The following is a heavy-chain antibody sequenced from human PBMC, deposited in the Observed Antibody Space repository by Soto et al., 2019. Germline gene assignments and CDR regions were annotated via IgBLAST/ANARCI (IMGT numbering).Heavy chain of an antibody. D-gene: IGHD2-8*01. J-gene: IGHJ6*02. CDR1: GGTFSSYA. CDR2: IIPIFGTA. V-gene: IGHV1-69*06. Sequence: SVKVSCKASGGTFSSYAISWVRQAPGQGLEWMGGIIPIFGTANYAQKFQGRVTITADKSTSTAYMELSSLRSEDTAVYYCARLMALYYYYGMDVWGQGTTVTVSS. CDR3: ARLMALYYYYGMDV.